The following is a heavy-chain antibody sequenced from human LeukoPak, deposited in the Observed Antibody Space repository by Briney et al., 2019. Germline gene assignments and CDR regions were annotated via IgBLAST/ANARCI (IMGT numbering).Heavy chain of an antibody. J-gene: IGHJ3*02. CDR2: IWYGSSNK. D-gene: IGHD1-26*01. Sequence: GGSLRLSCAASGFTFSSYGMHWVRQAPGKGLEWVASIWYGSSNKYYADSVKGRFTISRDNSKNTLYLQMNSLRAEDTAVYYCARDRGLWELLTTDAFDIWGQGTMVTVSS. V-gene: IGHV3-33*08. CDR3: ARDRGLWELLTTDAFDI. CDR1: GFTFSSYG.